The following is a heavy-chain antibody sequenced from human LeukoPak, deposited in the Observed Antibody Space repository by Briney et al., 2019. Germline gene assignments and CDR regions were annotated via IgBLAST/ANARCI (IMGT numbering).Heavy chain of an antibody. Sequence: PGGSLRLSCAASGFTFSDYYMNWIRQAPGKGLEWISYISTSGSTMDYADSVKGRFTISRDNAKNSLYLQMNSLRAEDTAVYYCARTEHSSGYYLFDYWGQGTLVTVSS. V-gene: IGHV3-11*04. J-gene: IGHJ4*02. CDR2: ISTSGSTM. CDR1: GFTFSDYY. D-gene: IGHD3-22*01. CDR3: ARTEHSSGYYLFDY.